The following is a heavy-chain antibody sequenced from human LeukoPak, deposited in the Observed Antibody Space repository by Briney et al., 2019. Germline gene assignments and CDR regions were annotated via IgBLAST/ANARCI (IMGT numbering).Heavy chain of an antibody. V-gene: IGHV4-59*08. D-gene: IGHD3-22*01. CDR2: IYYSGST. J-gene: IGHJ4*02. Sequence: PSETLSLTCTVSGGSISSYYWSWIRQPPGKGLEWIGYIYYSGSTNYNPSLKSRVTTSVDTSKNQFSLKLSSVTAADTAVYYCARHLYYYDSSGYYFDYWGQGTLVTVSS. CDR3: ARHLYYYDSSGYYFDY. CDR1: GGSISSYY.